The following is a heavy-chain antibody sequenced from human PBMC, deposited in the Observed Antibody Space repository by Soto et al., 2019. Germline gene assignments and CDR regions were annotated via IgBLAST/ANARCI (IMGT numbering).Heavy chain of an antibody. Sequence: QLQLQESGPGLVKPSETLSLTCTVSGGSISSSNYYWGWIRQPPGKGLEWIGSIYYSGSTYYNPSLKSRVTISVDTSKNQFALKLXXVTAADTAVYYCATQEVGGSYVYTFDPWGQGTLVTVSS. CDR3: ATQEVGGSYVYTFDP. J-gene: IGHJ5*02. CDR2: IYYSGST. V-gene: IGHV4-39*01. CDR1: GGSISSSNYY. D-gene: IGHD1-26*01.